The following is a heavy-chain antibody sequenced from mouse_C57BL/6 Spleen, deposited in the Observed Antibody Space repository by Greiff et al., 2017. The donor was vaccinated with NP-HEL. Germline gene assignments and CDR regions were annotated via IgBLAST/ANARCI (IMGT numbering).Heavy chain of an antibody. J-gene: IGHJ4*01. CDR3: AGDAAMDY. CDR1: GYTFSSYS. Sequence: EVQLMESGGGLVKPGGSLKLSCAASGYTFSSYSMSWVRQTPEKRLEWVASISDGGSYTYYPDKVKGRVTISGDNAKNNLYLQMSHLKSEDTAMYYCAGDAAMDYWGQGTSVTVSS. CDR2: ISDGGSYT. V-gene: IGHV5-4*01.